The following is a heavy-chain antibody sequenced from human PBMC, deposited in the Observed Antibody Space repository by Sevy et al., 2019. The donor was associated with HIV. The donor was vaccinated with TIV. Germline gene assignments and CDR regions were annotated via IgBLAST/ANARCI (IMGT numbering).Heavy chain of an antibody. V-gene: IGHV3-30*04. J-gene: IGHJ1*01. CDR2: ISYNGTNK. D-gene: IGHD4-17*01. Sequence: GGSWKPSCAPPGFTSRTFPLNWVRKAQGKGLKWVPVISYNGTNKYYADSVKARLTISRDNSKNTLYLQMNSLRAEDTAVYYCAREFGDYIPHAEYFQHWGQGTLVTVSS. CDR1: GFTSRTFP. CDR3: AREFGDYIPHAEYFQH.